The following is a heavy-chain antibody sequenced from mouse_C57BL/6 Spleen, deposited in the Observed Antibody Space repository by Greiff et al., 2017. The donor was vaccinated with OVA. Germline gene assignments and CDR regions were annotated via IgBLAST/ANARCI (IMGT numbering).Heavy chain of an antibody. V-gene: IGHV1-55*01. D-gene: IGHD2-4*01. CDR2: IYPGSGST. J-gene: IGHJ3*01. CDR1: GYTFTSYW. CDR3: ARWGSYDYGPFAD. Sequence: QVQLQQPGAELVKPGASVKMSCKASGYTFTSYWITWVKQRPGQGLEWIGDIYPGSGSTNYNEKFKGKATLTVDTSSSTAYMQLSSLTSEDSAVYYGARWGSYDYGPFADWGQGTLVTVSA.